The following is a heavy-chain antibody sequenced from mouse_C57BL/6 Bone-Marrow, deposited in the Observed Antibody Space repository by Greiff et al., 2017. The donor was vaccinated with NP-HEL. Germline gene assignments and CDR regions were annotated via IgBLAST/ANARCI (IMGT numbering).Heavy chain of an antibody. CDR3: ASPPYYSNYVYYAMDY. Sequence: QVQLQQSGPELVKPGASVKISCKASGYGFSSSWMNWVKQRHGKGLEWIGRFYPGDGDTNYNGKFKGKATLTADKSSSTAYMQLSSLTSEDSAVYFCASPPYYSNYVYYAMDYWGQGTSVTVSS. CDR1: GYGFSSSW. V-gene: IGHV1-82*01. CDR2: FYPGDGDT. D-gene: IGHD2-5*01. J-gene: IGHJ4*01.